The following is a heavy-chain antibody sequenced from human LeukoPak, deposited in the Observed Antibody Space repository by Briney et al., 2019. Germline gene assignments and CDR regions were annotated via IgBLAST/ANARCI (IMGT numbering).Heavy chain of an antibody. D-gene: IGHD4-17*01. CDR2: ISRSSIYK. CDR3: ARGPPVTTDLGYMDV. CDR1: GFTFSNYN. Sequence: PGGSLRLSCAASGFTFSNYNMNWVRQAPGKGPEWVSSISRSSIYKYYADSMKGRFTISRDNAKNSLYLQMNSLRAEDTAVYYCARGPPVTTDLGYMDVWGKGTTVTVSS. J-gene: IGHJ6*03. V-gene: IGHV3-21*01.